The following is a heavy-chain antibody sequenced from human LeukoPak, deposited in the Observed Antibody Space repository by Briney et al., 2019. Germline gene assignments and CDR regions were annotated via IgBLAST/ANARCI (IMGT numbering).Heavy chain of an antibody. D-gene: IGHD3-22*01. CDR1: GYSISSGYY. J-gene: IGHJ4*02. CDR3: ARRYYYDSSGYYDEYYIDY. V-gene: IGHV4-38-2*02. CDR2: IYYSGST. Sequence: SETLSLTCTVSGYSISSGYYWGWIRQPPGKGLEWIGSIYYSGSTYYNPSLKSRVTISVDTSKNQFSLKLSSVTAADTAVYYCARRYYYDSSGYYDEYYIDYWGQGTLVTVSS.